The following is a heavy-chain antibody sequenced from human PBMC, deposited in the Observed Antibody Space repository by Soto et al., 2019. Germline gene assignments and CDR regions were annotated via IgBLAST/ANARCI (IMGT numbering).Heavy chain of an antibody. D-gene: IGHD4-17*01. Sequence: GESLKISCKGSGYSFTSYWIGWVRQMPGKGLEWMGIIYPGDSDTRYSPSFQGQVTISADKSISTAYLQWSSLTASDTAMYYCPTRPLTVTTGSGWFDPWGQGTLVTVSS. V-gene: IGHV5-51*01. CDR2: IYPGDSDT. CDR1: GYSFTSYW. CDR3: PTRPLTVTTGSGWFDP. J-gene: IGHJ5*02.